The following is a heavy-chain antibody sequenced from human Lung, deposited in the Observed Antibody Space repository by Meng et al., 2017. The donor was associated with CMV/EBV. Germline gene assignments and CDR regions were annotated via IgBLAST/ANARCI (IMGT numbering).Heavy chain of an antibody. J-gene: IGHJ4*02. CDR3: AKDDPVFHY. V-gene: IGHV3-30*02. Sequence: QVRLGESGGGVVKLGGSRRLSCAASGLTFSSYGMHWVRQAPGKGPEWVAFIRTDESDKYYGDSVKGRFTISRDTSKNTVDLQMNSLRTEDTAVYYCAKDDPVFHYWGQGTLVTVSS. CDR1: GLTFSSYG. CDR2: IRTDESDK.